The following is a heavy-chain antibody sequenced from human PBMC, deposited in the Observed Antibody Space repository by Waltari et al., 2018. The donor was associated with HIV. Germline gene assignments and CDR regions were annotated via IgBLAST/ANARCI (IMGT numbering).Heavy chain of an antibody. J-gene: IGHJ4*02. Sequence: QVQLQESGPGLVKPSETLSLTCTVTGGSISSYYWRWIRQPARTGMEWIGRIYTSGSTNYNPSLKSRVTMSVDTSKNQFSLKLSSVTAADTAVYYCARNPYYDFWSGYYTDLWSFDYWGQGTLVTVSS. CDR2: IYTSGST. CDR3: ARNPYYDFWSGYYTDLWSFDY. CDR1: GGSISSYY. D-gene: IGHD3-3*01. V-gene: IGHV4-4*07.